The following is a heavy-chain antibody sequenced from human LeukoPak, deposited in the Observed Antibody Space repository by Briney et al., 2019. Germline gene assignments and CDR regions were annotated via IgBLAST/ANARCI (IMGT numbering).Heavy chain of an antibody. Sequence: PSETLSLTCAVYGGSFSGYYWSWIRQPPGKGLEWIGEINHSGSTNYNPSLKSRVTISVDTSKNQFSLKLSSVTAADTAVYYCARGREGNSEELYYHYYMDVWGKGTTVTVSS. CDR1: GGSFSGYY. D-gene: IGHD4-23*01. CDR3: ARGREGNSEELYYHYYMDV. CDR2: INHSGST. J-gene: IGHJ6*03. V-gene: IGHV4-34*01.